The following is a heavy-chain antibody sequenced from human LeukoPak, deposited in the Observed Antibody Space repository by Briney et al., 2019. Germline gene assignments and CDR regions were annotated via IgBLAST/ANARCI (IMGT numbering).Heavy chain of an antibody. J-gene: IGHJ5*02. CDR1: GYSISSGYY. D-gene: IGHD2-2*02. V-gene: IGHV4-38-2*02. CDR3: ARECSSTTCYTRSFDP. CDR2: LYHSGST. Sequence: PSETPSLTCIVSGYSISSGYYWGWIRQPPGKGLEWIGNLYHSGSTYYNPSLRSRAIISGDTSKNQFSLSLSSVTAADTAVYYCARECSSTTCYTRSFDPWGQGTLVTVSS.